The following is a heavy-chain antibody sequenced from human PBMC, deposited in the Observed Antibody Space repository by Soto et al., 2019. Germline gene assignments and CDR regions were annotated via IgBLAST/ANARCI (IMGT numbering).Heavy chain of an antibody. Sequence: PSETLSLTCAVSGYSISSGYYWGWIRQPPGEGLEWIGSIYHSGSTYYNPSLKSRVTISVGTSKNQFSLKLSSVTAADTAVYYCAGRPTCSSTSCYTDWFDPWGQGTLVTVSS. CDR2: IYHSGST. V-gene: IGHV4-38-2*01. D-gene: IGHD2-2*02. CDR3: AGRPTCSSTSCYTDWFDP. J-gene: IGHJ5*02. CDR1: GYSISSGYY.